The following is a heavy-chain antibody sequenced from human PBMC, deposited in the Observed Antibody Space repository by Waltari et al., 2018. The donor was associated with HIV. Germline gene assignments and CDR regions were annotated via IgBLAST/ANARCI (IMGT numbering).Heavy chain of an antibody. J-gene: IGHJ2*01. D-gene: IGHD3-10*01. Sequence: QVQLQESGPGLVRPSQTLSLTCSVSGGSISYNDYYWNWIRQSPRRGPEWSGAIYFPGTTPYNPVLKSPLIISVDRSKNEFSPKFNPLTPADTAMYYCARGDPVGSGPLSHLDLLGRGILVDVSA. CDR3: ARGDPVGSGPLSHLDL. CDR1: GGSISYNDYY. CDR2: IYFPGTT. V-gene: IGHV4-30-4*01.